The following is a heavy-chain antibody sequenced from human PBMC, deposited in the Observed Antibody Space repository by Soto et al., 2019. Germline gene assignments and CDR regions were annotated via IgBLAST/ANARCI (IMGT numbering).Heavy chain of an antibody. V-gene: IGHV1-18*01. CDR1: GYTFTSYG. Sequence: QVQLVQSGAEVKKPGASVKVSCKASGYTFTSYGISWVRQAPGQGLEWMGWISAYNGNTNYAQKPQXXVTMTTEPSTSTAYMELRSLRSDDTAVYYGARSGQQLKHDYWGQGTLVTVSS. CDR2: ISAYNGNT. D-gene: IGHD6-13*01. J-gene: IGHJ4*02. CDR3: ARSGQQLKHDY.